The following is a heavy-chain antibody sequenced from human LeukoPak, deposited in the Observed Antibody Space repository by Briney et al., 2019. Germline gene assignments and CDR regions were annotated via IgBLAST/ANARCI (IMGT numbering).Heavy chain of an antibody. V-gene: IGHV3-23*01. J-gene: IGHJ4*02. CDR1: GFTFSSQA. Sequence: GGSLRLFCAASGFTFSSQAKSCVRQATGKGLEWVSAISTSGGSTYYEDSVKGRSTLYRDHSNNTLHLQMSSLRAEDAAIYYCAKKSGSGDLGYWGQGTLVTVSS. CDR2: ISTSGGST. CDR3: AKKSGSGDLGY. D-gene: IGHD3-10*01.